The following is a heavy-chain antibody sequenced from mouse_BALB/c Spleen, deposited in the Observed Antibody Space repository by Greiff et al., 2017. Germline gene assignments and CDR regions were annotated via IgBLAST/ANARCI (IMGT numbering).Heavy chain of an antibody. J-gene: IGHJ2*01. Sequence: QVQLQQSGAELVRPGSSVKISCKASGYAFSSYWMNWVKQRPGQGLEWIGQIYPGDGDTNYNGKFKGEATLTADKSSSTAYMQLSSLTSEDSAVYFCARGTTVVFDYWGQGTTVTVSS. V-gene: IGHV1-80*01. CDR3: ARGTTVVFDY. CDR2: IYPGDGDT. D-gene: IGHD1-1*01. CDR1: GYAFSSYW.